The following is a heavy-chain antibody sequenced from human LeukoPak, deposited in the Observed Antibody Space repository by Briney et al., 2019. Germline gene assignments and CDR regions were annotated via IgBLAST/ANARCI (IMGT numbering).Heavy chain of an antibody. CDR1: GFTFSRYA. J-gene: IGHJ4*02. CDR2: ISGSGGST. D-gene: IGHD3-10*01. CDR3: AKVNGSGSYCS. V-gene: IGHV3-23*01. Sequence: GGSLRLSCAASGFTFSRYAMSWVRQAPGKGLEWVSAISGSGGSTYYADSVKGRFTISRDNSKNTLYLQMNSLRAEDTAVYYCAKVNGSGSYCSWGQGTLVTVSS.